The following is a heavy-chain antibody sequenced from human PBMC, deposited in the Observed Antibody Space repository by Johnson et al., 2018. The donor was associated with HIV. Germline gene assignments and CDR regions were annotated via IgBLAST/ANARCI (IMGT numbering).Heavy chain of an antibody. Sequence: QVQLLESGGGLVKPGGPLRLSCAASGFTFSDYYMSWIRQAPGKGLEWVSYISSSGNTIYYADSVKGRFTISRDNAKNSLYLQMNSLRAEDTAVYYCARGGTYYYDRPYDAFDLWGQGTMVTVSS. D-gene: IGHD3-22*01. J-gene: IGHJ3*01. CDR1: GFTFSDYY. CDR2: ISSSGNTI. V-gene: IGHV3-11*04. CDR3: ARGGTYYYDRPYDAFDL.